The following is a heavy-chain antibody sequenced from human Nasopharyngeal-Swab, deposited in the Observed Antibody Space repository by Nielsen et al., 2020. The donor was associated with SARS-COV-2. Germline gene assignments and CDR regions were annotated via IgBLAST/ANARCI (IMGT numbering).Heavy chain of an antibody. CDR3: AKDHYYGSGSTHY. Sequence: GESLKISCAASGFTFSSYGMHWVRQPPGKGLEWVAVISYDGSNKYYADSVKGRFTISRDNSKNTLYLQMNSLRAEDTAVYYCAKDHYYGSGSTHYWGQGTLVTVSS. J-gene: IGHJ4*02. V-gene: IGHV3-30*18. CDR1: GFTFSSYG. CDR2: ISYDGSNK. D-gene: IGHD3-10*01.